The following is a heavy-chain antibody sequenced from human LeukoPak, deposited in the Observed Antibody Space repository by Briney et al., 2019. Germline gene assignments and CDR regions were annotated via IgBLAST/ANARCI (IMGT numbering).Heavy chain of an antibody. CDR1: GGSFSGYY. Sequence: SETLSLTCAVSGGSFSGYYWSWIRQPPGKGLEWIGEINHSGSTNYTPSLTSRVTISVDTSKNQFSLKLSSVTAADTAVYYCARVPARPYCSSTSCYVIWFDPWGQGTLVTVSS. CDR3: ARVPARPYCSSTSCYVIWFDP. V-gene: IGHV4-34*01. CDR2: INHSGST. J-gene: IGHJ5*02. D-gene: IGHD2-2*01.